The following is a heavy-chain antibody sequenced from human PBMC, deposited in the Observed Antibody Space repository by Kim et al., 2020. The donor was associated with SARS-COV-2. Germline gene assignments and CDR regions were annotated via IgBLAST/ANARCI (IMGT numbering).Heavy chain of an antibody. J-gene: IGHJ4*02. CDR3: ARAVDY. V-gene: IGHV3-30-3*01. Sequence: EGSNKNYAESVKGRFTSSRDNSKNTLYLQMNSLRAEDTAVYYCARAVDYWGQGTLVTVSS. CDR2: EGSNK.